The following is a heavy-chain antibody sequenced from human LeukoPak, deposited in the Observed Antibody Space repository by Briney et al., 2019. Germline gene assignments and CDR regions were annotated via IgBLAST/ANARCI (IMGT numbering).Heavy chain of an antibody. D-gene: IGHD2-15*01. CDR1: GFTFSSYW. CDR2: IRQDGSEK. Sequence: GGSLRLSCAASGFTFSSYWMSWVRQAPGKGLERVANIRQDGSEKYYVDSVKGRFTISRDNAGNSLYLQMNSLRAEDTAVYYCATHGGYCSGGSCYTVHWGQGTLVTVSS. J-gene: IGHJ4*02. CDR3: ATHGGYCSGGSCYTVH. V-gene: IGHV3-7*01.